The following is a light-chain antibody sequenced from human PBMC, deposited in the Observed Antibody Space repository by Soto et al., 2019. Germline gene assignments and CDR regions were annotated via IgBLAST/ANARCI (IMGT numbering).Light chain of an antibody. Sequence: NVLTQSPGTLSLSPGEGATLSCRASQSISSNYLAWYHQRPGQAPRLLIYGASSRATDIPDRFRGSGPGRDFVLNISRLERGDSGVYYCQQYSSSPRTFGQGTKVEIK. J-gene: IGKJ1*01. CDR2: GAS. V-gene: IGKV3-20*01. CDR3: QQYSSSPRT. CDR1: QSISSNY.